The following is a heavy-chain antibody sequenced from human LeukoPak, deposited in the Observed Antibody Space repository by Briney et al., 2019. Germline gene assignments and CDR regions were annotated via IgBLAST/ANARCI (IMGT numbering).Heavy chain of an antibody. D-gene: IGHD5-12*01. J-gene: IGHJ3*02. V-gene: IGHV4-39*07. CDR1: GGSISSSTYY. CDR3: ARDRWGAELSIVATILDGALMAAAGTDDAFDI. Sequence: SETLSLTCTVSGGSISSSTYYWGWIRQPPGKGLEWIGSIYYSGSTYYNPSLKSRVTISVDTSKNQFSLKLSSVTAADTAVYYCARDRWGAELSIVATILDGALMAAAGTDDAFDIWGQGTMVTVSS. CDR2: IYYSGST.